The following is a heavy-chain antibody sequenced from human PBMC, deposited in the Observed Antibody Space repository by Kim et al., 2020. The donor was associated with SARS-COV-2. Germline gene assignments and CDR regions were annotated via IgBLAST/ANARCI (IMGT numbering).Heavy chain of an antibody. J-gene: IGHJ4*02. Sequence: GESLKISCKGSGYSFTSYWIGWVRQMPGKGLEWMGIIYPGDSDTRYSPSFQGQVTISADKSISTAYLQWSSLKASDTAMYYCARSRYQLPALGGGYDLNAPVDYWGQGTLVTVSS. CDR2: IYPGDSDT. V-gene: IGHV5-51*01. D-gene: IGHD2-2*01. CDR1: GYSFTSYW. CDR3: ARSRYQLPALGGGYDLNAPVDY.